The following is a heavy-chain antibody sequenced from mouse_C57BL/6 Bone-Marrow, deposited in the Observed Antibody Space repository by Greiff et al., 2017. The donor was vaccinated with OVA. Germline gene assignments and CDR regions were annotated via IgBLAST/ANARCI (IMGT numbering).Heavy chain of an antibody. V-gene: IGHV14-4*01. CDR1: GFNIKDDY. D-gene: IGHD5-2*01. CDR2: IDPENGDT. J-gene: IGHJ3*01. Sequence: EVQLQESGAELVRPGASVKLSCTASGFNIKDDYMHWVKQRPEQGLEWIGWIDPENGDTEYAEKFQGKATITTYASSNTTYLQLSSLKSEDTAVYYCTTWNTPFAYGGQGTLVTVSA. CDR3: TTWNTPFAY.